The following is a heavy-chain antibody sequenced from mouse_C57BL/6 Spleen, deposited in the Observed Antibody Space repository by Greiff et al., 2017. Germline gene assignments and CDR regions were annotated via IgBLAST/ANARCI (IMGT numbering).Heavy chain of an antibody. V-gene: IGHV1-53*01. CDR1: GYTFTSYW. CDR3: ATYGCDPAWFAY. CDR2: ITPSNGGT. Sequence: QVQLQQPGTELVKPGASVKLSCKASGYTFTSYWMPWVKQRPGQGLEWIGNITPSNGGTNYNEKFKSKATLPVDKSSSTAYMQLSTLTSEDSAVSCCATYGCDPAWFAYWGQGTLVTVSA. J-gene: IGHJ3*01. D-gene: IGHD1-2*01.